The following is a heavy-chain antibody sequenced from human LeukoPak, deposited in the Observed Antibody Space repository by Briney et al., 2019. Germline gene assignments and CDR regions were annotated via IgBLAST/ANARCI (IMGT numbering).Heavy chain of an antibody. V-gene: IGHV3-21*01. CDR3: ARKRYDFWSGRRYYYYGMDV. CDR1: GFTFSSYS. J-gene: IGHJ6*02. Sequence: GGSLRLSCAASGFTFSSYSMNWVRQAPGKGLEWVSSISSSSSYIYYADSVKGRFTISRDNAKNSLYLQMNSLRAEDTAVYYCARKRYDFWSGRRYYYYGMDVWGQGTTVTVSS. D-gene: IGHD3-3*01. CDR2: ISSSSSYI.